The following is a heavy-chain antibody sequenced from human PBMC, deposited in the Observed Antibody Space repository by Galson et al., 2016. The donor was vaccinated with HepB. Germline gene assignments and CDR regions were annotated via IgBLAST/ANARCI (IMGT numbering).Heavy chain of an antibody. V-gene: IGHV1-46*01. Sequence: SVKVSCKASGYIFINYHIHWVRQAPGQGLVWMGIINPSDGSTDYAQNFQGRVTMTQDTATSTVYMELSSLKSEDTAVYYCARDWDGYNPTFDFWGQGTLVTVSS. CDR2: INPSDGST. CDR3: ARDWDGYNPTFDF. J-gene: IGHJ4*02. CDR1: GYIFINYH. D-gene: IGHD5-24*01.